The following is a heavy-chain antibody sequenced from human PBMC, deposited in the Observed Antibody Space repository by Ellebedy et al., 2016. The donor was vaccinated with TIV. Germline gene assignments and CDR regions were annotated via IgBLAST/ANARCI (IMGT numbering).Heavy chain of an antibody. V-gene: IGHV3-23*01. D-gene: IGHD6-13*01. J-gene: IGHJ4*02. Sequence: GESLKISCAASGFTFSSYAVSWVRQAPGKGLEWVSVITGSGGSTYYADSVKGRFTISRDNSRNTLYLQMNSLRAEYTALYYCAKGLWYSSSWYFDYWGQGTLVTVSS. CDR3: AKGLWYSSSWYFDY. CDR2: ITGSGGST. CDR1: GFTFSSYA.